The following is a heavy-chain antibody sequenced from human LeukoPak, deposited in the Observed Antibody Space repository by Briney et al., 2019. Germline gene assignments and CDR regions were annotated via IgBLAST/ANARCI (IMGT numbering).Heavy chain of an antibody. CDR2: MNPNSGNT. CDR1: GYTFTSYD. J-gene: IGHJ4*02. V-gene: IGHV1-8*01. CDR3: ARDTLRSGYDY. Sequence: ASVKVSCKASGYTFTSYDINWVRQATGQGLEWMGWMNPNSGNTGYAQKFQGRVTITADKSTSTAYMELSSLRSEDTAVYYCARDTLRSGYDYWGQGTLVTVSS. D-gene: IGHD5-18*01.